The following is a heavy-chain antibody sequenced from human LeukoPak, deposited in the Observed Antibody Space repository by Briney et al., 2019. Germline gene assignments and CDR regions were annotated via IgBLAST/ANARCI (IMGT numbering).Heavy chain of an antibody. D-gene: IGHD3-3*01. V-gene: IGHV4-30-4*08. CDR2: IYYSGST. CDR3: ARAPLLRFFYYFDY. J-gene: IGHJ4*02. Sequence: SQTLSLTCTVSGGSISSGDYYWGWIRQPPGKGLEWIGYIYYSGSTYYNPSLKSRVTISVDTSKNQFSLKLSSVTAADTAVYYCARAPLLRFFYYFDYWGQGTLVTVSS. CDR1: GGSISSGDYY.